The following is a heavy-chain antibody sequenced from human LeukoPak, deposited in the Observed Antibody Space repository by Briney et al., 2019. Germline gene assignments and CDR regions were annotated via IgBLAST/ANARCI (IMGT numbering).Heavy chain of an antibody. V-gene: IGHV4-39*01. CDR3: ARRYSSYYGMDV. Sequence: SETLSLTCTVSGGSISSSSYYWGWIRQPPGKGLEWIGSIYYSGSTYYNPSLKSRVTLSVDTSKNQFSLKLSSVTAADTAVYYCARRYSSYYGMDVWGQGTTVTVSS. CDR2: IYYSGST. J-gene: IGHJ6*02. CDR1: GGSISSSSYY.